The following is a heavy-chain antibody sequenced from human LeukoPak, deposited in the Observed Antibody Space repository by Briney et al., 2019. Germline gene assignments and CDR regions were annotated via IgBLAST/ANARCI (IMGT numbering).Heavy chain of an antibody. CDR1: GGSISSSSYY. CDR2: ICYSGST. Sequence: SETPSLTCTVSGGSISSSSYYWGWIRQPPGKGLEWIGYICYSGSTNYNPSLKSRVTISVDTSKNQFSLKLSSVTAADTAVYYCARGGVGNPAPRNYWGQGTLVTVSS. CDR3: ARGGVGNPAPRNY. J-gene: IGHJ4*02. D-gene: IGHD2-8*02. V-gene: IGHV4-61*05.